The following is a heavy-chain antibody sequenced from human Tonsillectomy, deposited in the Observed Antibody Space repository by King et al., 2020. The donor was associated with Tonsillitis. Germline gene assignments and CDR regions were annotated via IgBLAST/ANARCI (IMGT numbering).Heavy chain of an antibody. V-gene: IGHV3-30*03. Sequence: VQLVESGGGVVQPGRSRRLSCAASGFTFSTYDMHWVRQAPGKGLELVALISFDGTNKYYADSVNGRFTISRDNSKNTLHLQMNSLRAADTAVYYCVRSYGGNSNGLDYWGQGTLVTVSS. D-gene: IGHD4-23*01. CDR3: VRSYGGNSNGLDY. J-gene: IGHJ4*02. CDR1: GFTFSTYD. CDR2: ISFDGTNK.